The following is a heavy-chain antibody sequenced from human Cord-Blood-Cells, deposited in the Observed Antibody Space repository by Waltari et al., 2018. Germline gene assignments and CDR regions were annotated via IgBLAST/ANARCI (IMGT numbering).Heavy chain of an antibody. CDR1: GYTVTGLY. Sequence: QVQIVQSGAEVKKPGASAQVSRKVSGYTVTGLYMHRVRQARVKGLEWMGGFDPEDGETIYAQKFQGRVTMTEDTSTDTAYMELSSLRSEDTAVYYCATDRRDGYNYGDAFDIWGQGTMVTVSS. CDR2: FDPEDGET. D-gene: IGHD5-12*01. J-gene: IGHJ3*02. V-gene: IGHV1-24*01. CDR3: ATDRRDGYNYGDAFDI.